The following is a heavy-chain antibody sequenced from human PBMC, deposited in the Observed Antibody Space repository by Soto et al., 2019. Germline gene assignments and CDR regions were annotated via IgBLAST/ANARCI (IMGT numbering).Heavy chain of an antibody. Sequence: PGGSLRLSCAASGFTFSNAWMSWVRQAPGKGLEWVGRIKSKTDGGTTDYAAPVKGRFTISRDDSKNTLYLQMNSLKTEDTAVYYCTWSLESGYGYYYYYMDVWGKGTTVTVSS. J-gene: IGHJ6*03. D-gene: IGHD5-12*01. V-gene: IGHV3-15*01. CDR3: TWSLESGYGYYYYYMDV. CDR1: GFTFSNAW. CDR2: IKSKTDGGTT.